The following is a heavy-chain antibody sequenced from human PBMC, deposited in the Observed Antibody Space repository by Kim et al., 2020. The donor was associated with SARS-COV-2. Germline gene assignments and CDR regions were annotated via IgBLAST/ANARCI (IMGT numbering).Heavy chain of an antibody. J-gene: IGHJ4*02. CDR2: ISWNSGSI. Sequence: GGSLRLSCAASGFTFDDYAMHWVRQAPGKGLEWVSGISWNSGSIGYADSVKGRFTISRDNDKNSLYLQMNSLIAEDTALYYCAKTSSSGWYWVRYFDYWCKGTLVTVSS. CDR1: GFTFDDYA. D-gene: IGHD6-19*01. CDR3: AKTSSSGWYWVRYFDY. V-gene: IGHV3-9*01.